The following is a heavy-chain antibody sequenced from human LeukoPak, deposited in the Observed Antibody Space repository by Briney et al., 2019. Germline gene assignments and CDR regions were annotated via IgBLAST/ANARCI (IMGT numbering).Heavy chain of an antibody. D-gene: IGHD5-12*01. CDR1: GYTFTSYD. V-gene: IGHV1-8*01. Sequence: ASVKVFCNASGYTFTSYDINWVRQATGQGLEWMGWMNHNSGNTGYAQKFQGRVTMTRNTSISTAYMELSSLRSEDTAVYYCARWSSYEKDYYYYYMDVWGKGTTVTVSS. CDR3: ARWSSYEKDYYYYYMDV. J-gene: IGHJ6*03. CDR2: MNHNSGNT.